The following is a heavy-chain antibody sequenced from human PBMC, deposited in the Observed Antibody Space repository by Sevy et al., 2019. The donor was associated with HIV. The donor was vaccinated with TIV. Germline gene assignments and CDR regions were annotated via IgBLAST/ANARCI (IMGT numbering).Heavy chain of an antibody. J-gene: IGHJ1*01. V-gene: IGHV1-18*01. D-gene: IGHD2-15*01. CDR3: AKDRGYCSGGSCYIQV. CDR1: GYPFTSFG. CDR2: INTNNGNA. Sequence: ASVKVSCKGSGYPFTSFGISWVRQAPGQGLEWMGGINTNNGNANYAQKYQGRVTMTRDTSTSTAYMELRSLRSDDTAVYYCAKDRGYCSGGSCYIQVWGQGTLVTVSS.